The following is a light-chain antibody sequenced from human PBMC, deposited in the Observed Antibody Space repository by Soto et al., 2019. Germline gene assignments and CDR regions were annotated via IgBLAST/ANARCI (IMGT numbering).Light chain of an antibody. V-gene: IGLV2-14*01. CDR1: SSDIGDYNY. CDR2: EVS. J-gene: IGLJ1*01. Sequence: QAVLTQPASVSGSPGQSITISCTGTSSDIGDYNYVSWYQHHPGKAPKLILYEVSDRPSGVSSRFSGSKSGNTASLTISGLQTEDEADYFCSSYSSSSPLYVFGTGTKLTVL. CDR3: SSYSSSSPLYV.